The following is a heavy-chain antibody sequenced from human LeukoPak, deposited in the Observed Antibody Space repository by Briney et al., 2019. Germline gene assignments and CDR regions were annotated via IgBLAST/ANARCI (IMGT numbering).Heavy chain of an antibody. V-gene: IGHV4-59*01. J-gene: IGHJ3*02. D-gene: IGHD3-22*01. CDR3: ARLYYDSSGYDAFDI. Sequence: SETLSLTCSVSGGSISSYYWSWIRQPPGKGREWIRYIYYSGSTNYNPSLKSRVTISVDTSKNQFSLELSSVTAADTAVYYCARLYYDSSGYDAFDIWGQGTMVTVSS. CDR2: IYYSGST. CDR1: GGSISSYY.